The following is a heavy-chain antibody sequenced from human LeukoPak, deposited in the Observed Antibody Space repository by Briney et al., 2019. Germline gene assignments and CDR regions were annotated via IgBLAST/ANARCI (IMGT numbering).Heavy chain of an antibody. D-gene: IGHD2-2*01. J-gene: IGHJ3*02. CDR2: ISAYNGNT. V-gene: IGHV1-18*04. Sequence: VSVKVSCKASGYTFTSHGISWVRQAPGQGLEWMGWISAYNGNTNYAQKLQGRVTMTTDTSTSTAYMELRSLRSDDTAVYYCARECSSTSCYVLRAFDIWGQGTMVTVSS. CDR1: GYTFTSHG. CDR3: ARECSSTSCYVLRAFDI.